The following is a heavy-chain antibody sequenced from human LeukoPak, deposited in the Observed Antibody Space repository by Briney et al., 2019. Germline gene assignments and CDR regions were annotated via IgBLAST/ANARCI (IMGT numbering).Heavy chain of an antibody. CDR1: GFTFSSYA. V-gene: IGHV3-23*01. Sequence: GGSLRLSCAASGFTFSSYAMSWVRQAPGKGLEWVSSICGSGGSTYYADSVKGRFTISRDNSKNTLYLQMNSLRAEDTAVYYCAKVETAASATLRGFDYWGQGTLVTVSS. J-gene: IGHJ4*02. D-gene: IGHD6-13*01. CDR3: AKVETAASATLRGFDY. CDR2: ICGSGGST.